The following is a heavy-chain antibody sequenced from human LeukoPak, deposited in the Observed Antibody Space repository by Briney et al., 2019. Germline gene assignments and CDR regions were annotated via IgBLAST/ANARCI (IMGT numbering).Heavy chain of an antibody. CDR2: INWNGGST. J-gene: IGHJ6*03. V-gene: IGHV3-20*04. CDR3: ARGRYSNYYYYYMDV. D-gene: IGHD4-11*01. CDR1: GFTFDDYG. Sequence: GGSLRLSCAASGFTFDDYGMSWVRQAPGKGLEWVSGINWNGGSTGYADSVKGRFTISRDNAKNSLYLQMNSLRAEDTAVYYCARGRYSNYYYYYMDVWGKGTTVTVSS.